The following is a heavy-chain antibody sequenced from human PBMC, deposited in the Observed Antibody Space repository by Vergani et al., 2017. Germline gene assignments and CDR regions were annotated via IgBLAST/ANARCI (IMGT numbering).Heavy chain of an antibody. CDR1: GFSFSSYA. D-gene: IGHD2-2*01. CDR3: GRDGRKYCSSTSCSYNWFDP. J-gene: IGHJ5*01. V-gene: IGHV3-30-3*01. CDR2: ISYDETNK. Sequence: QVQLVESGGGVVQPGRSLRLSCAASGFSFSSYAMHWVRQAPGKGLECIAVISYDETNKYYADSVKGRFTISRDSSTNTLYLQMNSLRAEDTAVYYCGRDGRKYCSSTSCSYNWFDPWGQGTLVTVSS.